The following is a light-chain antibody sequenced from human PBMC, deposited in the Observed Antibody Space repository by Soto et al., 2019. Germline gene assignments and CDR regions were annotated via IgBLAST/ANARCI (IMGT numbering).Light chain of an antibody. CDR1: SSDVGGNNY. V-gene: IGLV2-8*01. CDR2: EVS. CDR3: SSYAGNNILV. Sequence: QSALTQPPSASGSPGQSVTISCTGTSSDVGGNNYVSWYQQHPGKAPKLMTYEVSTRPSGVPDRFSGSKSGNTASLTVSGLQAEDEADYYCSSYAGNNILVFGGGTKLTVL. J-gene: IGLJ2*01.